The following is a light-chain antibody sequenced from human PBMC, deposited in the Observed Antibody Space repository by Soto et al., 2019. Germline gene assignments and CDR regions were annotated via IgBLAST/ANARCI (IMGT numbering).Light chain of an antibody. Sequence: DVVMTQSPLSLPVTLGQAASISCKSSQSLVYSDGNTYLIWLHQRPGQSPRRLIYQVSKRGCGVPDRLGGSGSGTDFTLKISRVEAEDVGFYYCMQGTRWPRTFGQGTKLEIK. J-gene: IGKJ2*01. V-gene: IGKV2-30*01. CDR3: MQGTRWPRT. CDR1: QSLVYSDGNTY. CDR2: QVS.